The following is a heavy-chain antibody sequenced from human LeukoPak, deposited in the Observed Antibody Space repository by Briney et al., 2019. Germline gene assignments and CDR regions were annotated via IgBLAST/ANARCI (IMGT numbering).Heavy chain of an antibody. CDR2: IVVGSGNT. D-gene: IGHD4-17*01. Sequence: SVKVSCKASGFAFTSSAMQWVRQARGQRLEWIGWIVVGSGNTNYAQKFQERVTITRDVSTSTAYMELSSLRSEDTAVYYCAAEGPDYVNWFDPWGQGTLVTVSS. CDR1: GFAFTSSA. V-gene: IGHV1-58*02. J-gene: IGHJ5*02. CDR3: AAEGPDYVNWFDP.